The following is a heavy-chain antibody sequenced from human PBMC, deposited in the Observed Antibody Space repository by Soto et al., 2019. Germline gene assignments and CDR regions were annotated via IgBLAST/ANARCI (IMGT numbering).Heavy chain of an antibody. Sequence: TSATRSLTRSVSGGSISTVGNYWTWIRQPPGKGLEWIGSIYHTGSTYYSKSLRSRLTMSVDTSKSQFSLRLSSVTAADTAVYYCARATGTLRSRNCDYWGQGSLITVS. CDR1: GGSISTVGNY. V-gene: IGHV4-31*03. CDR2: IYHTGST. J-gene: IGHJ4*02. CDR3: ARATGTLRSRNCDY. D-gene: IGHD1-1*01.